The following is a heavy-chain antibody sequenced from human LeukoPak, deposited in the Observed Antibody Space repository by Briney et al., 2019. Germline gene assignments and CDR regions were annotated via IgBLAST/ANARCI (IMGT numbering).Heavy chain of an antibody. V-gene: IGHV4-31*03. CDR3: ARGGYGSGSYYVDY. CDR1: GGSISSGGYY. J-gene: IGHJ4*02. D-gene: IGHD3-10*01. CDR2: IYYSGST. Sequence: NTSQTLSLTCTVSGGSISSGGYYWSWIRQHPGKGLEWIGYIYYSGSTYYNPSLKSRVTKSVDTSKNQFSLKLSSVTAADTAVYYCARGGYGSGSYYVDYWGQGTLVTVSS.